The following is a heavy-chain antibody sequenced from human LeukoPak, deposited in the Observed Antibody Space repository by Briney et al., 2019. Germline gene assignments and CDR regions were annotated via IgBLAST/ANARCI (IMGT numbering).Heavy chain of an antibody. CDR1: GFTFDDYA. Sequence: GGSLRLSCAASGFTFDDYAMHWVRQAPGKGLEWVSGISWNSGSIGYADSVKGRFTISRDNAKNSLYLQMNSLRAEDTALYYCAKDMRYNWNSFDYWGQGTLVTVSS. CDR2: ISWNSGSI. CDR3: AKDMRYNWNSFDY. J-gene: IGHJ4*02. V-gene: IGHV3-9*01. D-gene: IGHD1-7*01.